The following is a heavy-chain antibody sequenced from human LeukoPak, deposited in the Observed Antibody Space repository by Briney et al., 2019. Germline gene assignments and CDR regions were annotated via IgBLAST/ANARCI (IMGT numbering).Heavy chain of an antibody. V-gene: IGHV3-21*01. CDR3: ARDAANYYYYYYMDV. J-gene: IGHJ6*03. CDR1: GFTFSTYS. Sequence: GGSLRLSCAASGFTFSTYSMNWVRQAPGKGLEWVSSINSDSNYIYYADSLKGRFTMSRDNAKNSLYLQMNSLRAEDTAVYYCARDAANYYYYYYMDVWGKGTTVTVSS. CDR2: INSDSNYI.